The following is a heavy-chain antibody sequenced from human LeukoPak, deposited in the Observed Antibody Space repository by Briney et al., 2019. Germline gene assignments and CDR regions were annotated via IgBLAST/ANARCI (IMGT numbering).Heavy chain of an antibody. CDR2: IYYSGGT. CDR3: ARGHCSSASCYWEN. CDR1: GGSISSGGYY. D-gene: IGHD2-2*01. J-gene: IGHJ4*02. V-gene: IGHV4-31*01. Sequence: SETLSLTCTVSGGSISSGGYYWSWIRQHPGKGLEWIGYIYYSGGTYYNPSLKSQVTISVDTSKNQFSLKLSSVTAADTAVYYCARGHCSSASCYWENWGQGTLVTVSS.